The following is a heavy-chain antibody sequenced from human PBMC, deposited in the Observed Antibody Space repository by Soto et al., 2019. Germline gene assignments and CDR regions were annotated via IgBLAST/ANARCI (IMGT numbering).Heavy chain of an antibody. CDR2: IIPIFGTA. V-gene: IGHV1-69*13. CDR3: ARDPGVHYDFWSGYPNYYYYYGMDV. D-gene: IGHD3-3*01. CDR1: GGTFSSYA. J-gene: IGHJ6*02. Sequence: SVKVSCKASGGTFSSYAISWVRQAPGQGLEWMGGIIPIFGTANYAQKFQGRVTITADESTSTAYMELSSLRSEDTAVYYCARDPGVHYDFWSGYPNYYYYYGMDVWGQGTTVTAP.